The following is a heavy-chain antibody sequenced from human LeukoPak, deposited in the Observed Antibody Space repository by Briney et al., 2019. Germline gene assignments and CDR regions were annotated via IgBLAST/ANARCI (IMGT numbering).Heavy chain of an antibody. CDR1: GFTFHNFG. D-gene: IGHD6-19*01. V-gene: IGHV3-30*03. CDR2: ISNDGSSK. CDR3: ARDGVAGPGIYYYFGMNV. J-gene: IGHJ6*02. Sequence: GVSLRLSCAASGFTFHNFGMHWVRQAPGKGLEWVVVISNDGSSKYYADSVKGRFTISRDNSNNTLSLQINSLRGEDTAVYYCARDGVAGPGIYYYFGMNVWGQGTTVTVSS.